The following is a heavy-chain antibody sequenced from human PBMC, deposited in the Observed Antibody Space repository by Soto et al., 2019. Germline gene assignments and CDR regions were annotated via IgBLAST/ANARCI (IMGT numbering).Heavy chain of an antibody. Sequence: EVQLVESGGGLVQPGRSLRLSCGASGFTFDDYAMHWVRQAPGKGLEWVSGISWSSGSINYADSVKGRFTISRDNAKDSLYLQMNSLRAEDTALYYCAKVGHGYSYANSNWYFDLWGRGTLVTVSS. D-gene: IGHD5-18*01. J-gene: IGHJ2*01. CDR3: AKVGHGYSYANSNWYFDL. CDR1: GFTFDDYA. CDR2: ISWSSGSI. V-gene: IGHV3-9*01.